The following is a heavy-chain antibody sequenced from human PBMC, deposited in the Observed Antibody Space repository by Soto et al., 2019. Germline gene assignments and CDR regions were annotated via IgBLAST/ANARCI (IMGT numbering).Heavy chain of an antibody. D-gene: IGHD6-19*01. CDR1: GFTFSSYA. CDR3: ARSSVAVAGGRIYYYYFGMDV. V-gene: IGHV3-30-3*01. J-gene: IGHJ6*02. CDR2: ISYDGSNK. Sequence: PGGSLRLSCAASGFTFSSYAMHWVRQAPGKGLEGVAVISYDGSNKYYADSVKGRFTISRDNSKNTLYLQMNSLRAEDTAVYYCARSSVAVAGGRIYYYYFGMDVWGQGTTVTLSS.